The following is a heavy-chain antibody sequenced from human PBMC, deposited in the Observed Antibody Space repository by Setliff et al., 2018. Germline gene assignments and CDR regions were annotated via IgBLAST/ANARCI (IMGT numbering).Heavy chain of an antibody. D-gene: IGHD3-22*01. J-gene: IGHJ4*02. Sequence: GESLKISCQGSGYTFSNYWIGWVRQMPGKGLEWMGVIYPGDSDTRYSPSFKGQVTISADKSISTAHLQWDSLKASDTAVYYCARYRNYFDSSGQTQYYFDYWGQGTLVTVSS. V-gene: IGHV5-51*01. CDR2: IYPGDSDT. CDR3: ARYRNYFDSSGQTQYYFDY. CDR1: GYTFSNYW.